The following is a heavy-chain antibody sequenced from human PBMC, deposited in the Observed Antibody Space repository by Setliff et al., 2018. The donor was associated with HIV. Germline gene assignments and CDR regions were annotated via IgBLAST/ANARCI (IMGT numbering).Heavy chain of an antibody. CDR3: ARDQKGYSYGYFDS. CDR1: GYSINTAYY. V-gene: IGHV4-38-2*02. Sequence: SETLSLTCTVSGYSINTAYYWGWIRQSPGKGLEWIGGFHHSGNTNYNPSLKSRVTMSVDTSKNQFSLRLSSVTAADTAVYYCARDQKGYSYGYFDSWGQGTLVTVSS. D-gene: IGHD5-18*01. J-gene: IGHJ4*02. CDR2: FHHSGNT.